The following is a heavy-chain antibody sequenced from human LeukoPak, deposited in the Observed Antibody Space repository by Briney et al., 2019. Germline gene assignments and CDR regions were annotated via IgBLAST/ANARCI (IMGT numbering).Heavy chain of an antibody. J-gene: IGHJ5*02. Sequence: SETLSLTCAVYGGSFSGYYWSWIRQPPGKGLEWIGEINHSGSTNYNPSLKSRVTISVDTSKNQFSLKLSSVTAADTAVYYCAGRDTAMVSWGQGTLVTVSS. CDR2: INHSGST. V-gene: IGHV4-34*01. CDR3: AGRDTAMVS. D-gene: IGHD5-18*01. CDR1: GGSFSGYY.